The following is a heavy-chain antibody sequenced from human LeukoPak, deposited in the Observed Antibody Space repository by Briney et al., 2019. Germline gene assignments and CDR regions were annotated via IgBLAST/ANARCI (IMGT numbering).Heavy chain of an antibody. J-gene: IGHJ6*03. D-gene: IGHD5-24*01. Sequence: PGGSLRLSCAASGFTFSIHGMNWVRQAPGKGLEWVSYISSSSSTIYYADSVKGRFTISRDNAKNSLYLQMNSLRAEDTAVYYCARDGRDGYNNEYYYYYYMDVWGKGTTVTVSS. CDR3: ARDGRDGYNNEYYYYYYMDV. CDR2: ISSSSSTI. CDR1: GFTFSIHG. V-gene: IGHV3-48*01.